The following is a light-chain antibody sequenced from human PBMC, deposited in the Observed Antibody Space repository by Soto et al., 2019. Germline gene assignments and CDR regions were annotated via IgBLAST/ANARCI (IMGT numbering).Light chain of an antibody. CDR1: QSVSSN. CDR3: QQYNNWPPRLT. Sequence: EVVLTQSPATLSVPAGERATLSFRASQSVSSNIAWYQQKPGQAPRPLISGASTRASGIPARFSGSGSGTEFTLTISSLQSEDFAVYYCQQYNNWPPRLTFGGGTKVDIK. CDR2: GAS. V-gene: IGKV3-15*01. J-gene: IGKJ4*01.